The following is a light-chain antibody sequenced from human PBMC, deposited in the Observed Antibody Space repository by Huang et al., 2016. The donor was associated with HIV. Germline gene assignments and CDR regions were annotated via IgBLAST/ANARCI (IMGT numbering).Light chain of an antibody. CDR3: QQYYNTPGYT. V-gene: IGKV1-NL1*01. CDR1: QGNMNS. Sequence: DIQLTQSPSSLSASVGDRVTITCRASQGNMNSLAWYQERPGKAPKLLVFAASTLESGVPTRFSGSGSGTDYTLTISSLQPEDTATYFCQQYYNTPGYTFGQGTRVEIK. J-gene: IGKJ2*01. CDR2: AAS.